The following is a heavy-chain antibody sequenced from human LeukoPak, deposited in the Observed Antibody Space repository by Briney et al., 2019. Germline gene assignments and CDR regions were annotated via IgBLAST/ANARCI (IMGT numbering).Heavy chain of an antibody. V-gene: IGHV4-30-2*01. Sequence: PSETLSLTCAVSGGSISSGGYSWSWIRQPPGKGLEWIGYIYHSGSTYYNPSLKSRVTISVDRSKNQFSLKLSSVTAADTAVYYCARTIQLWSDSYFDYWGQGTLVTVSP. D-gene: IGHD5-18*01. CDR1: GGSISSGGYS. CDR2: IYHSGST. CDR3: ARTIQLWSDSYFDY. J-gene: IGHJ4*02.